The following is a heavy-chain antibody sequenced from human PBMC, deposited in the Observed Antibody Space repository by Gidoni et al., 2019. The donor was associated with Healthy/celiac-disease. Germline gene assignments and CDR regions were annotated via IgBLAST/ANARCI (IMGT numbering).Heavy chain of an antibody. V-gene: IGHV4-59*01. CDR2: IYYSGST. CDR3: ARGKRYSGIYYFDY. CDR1: GGSISSYY. J-gene: IGHJ4*02. D-gene: IGHD5-12*01. Sequence: QVQLQESRPGLVKPSETLSLTCTVSGGSISSYYWSWIRQPPGKGLEWIGYIYYSGSTNYNPSLKSRVTISVDTSKNQFSLKLSSVTAADTAVYYCARGKRYSGIYYFDYWGQGTLVTVSS.